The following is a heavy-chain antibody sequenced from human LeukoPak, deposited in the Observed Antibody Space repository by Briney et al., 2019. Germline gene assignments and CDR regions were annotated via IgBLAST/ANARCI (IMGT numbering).Heavy chain of an antibody. CDR2: ISSTGITM. Sequence: GGSLRLSCAASGFTFSDYYMNWIRQAPGKGLEWVSYISSTGITMYYADSVKGRFTISRDNSKNSLYLQMNSLRAEDTAVYYCARDQCGGDYDLFDYWGQGTLVTVSS. D-gene: IGHD2-21*02. V-gene: IGHV3-11*01. J-gene: IGHJ4*02. CDR3: ARDQCGGDYDLFDY. CDR1: GFTFSDYY.